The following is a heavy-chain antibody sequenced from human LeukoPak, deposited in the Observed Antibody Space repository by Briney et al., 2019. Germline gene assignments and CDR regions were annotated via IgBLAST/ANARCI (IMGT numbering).Heavy chain of an antibody. J-gene: IGHJ4*02. Sequence: GASVKVSCKASGYTFTSYDINWVRQATGQGLEWMGWMNPNSGNTGYAQKFQGRVTITRNTSISTAYMELSSLRSEDTAVYSCARGGTGDYYDSSGYHDYWGQGTLVTVSS. D-gene: IGHD3-22*01. CDR3: ARGGTGDYYDSSGYHDY. CDR2: MNPNSGNT. V-gene: IGHV1-8*03. CDR1: GYTFTSYD.